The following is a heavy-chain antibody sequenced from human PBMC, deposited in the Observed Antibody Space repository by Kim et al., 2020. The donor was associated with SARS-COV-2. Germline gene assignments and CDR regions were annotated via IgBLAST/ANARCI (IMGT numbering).Heavy chain of an antibody. CDR3: ARVVRHSSSPAWFDP. V-gene: IGHV1-2*06. D-gene: IGHD6-13*01. CDR1: GYTFTGYY. Sequence: ASVKVSCKASGYTFTGYYMHWVRQAPGQGLEWMGRINPNSGGTNYAQKFQGSVTMIRDTSISTAYMELSRLRSDDTAVYYCARVVRHSSSPAWFDPWGQGTLVTVSS. CDR2: INPNSGGT. J-gene: IGHJ5*02.